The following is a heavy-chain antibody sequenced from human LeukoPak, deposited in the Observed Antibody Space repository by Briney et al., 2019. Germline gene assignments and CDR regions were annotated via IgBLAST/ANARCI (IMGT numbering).Heavy chain of an antibody. V-gene: IGHV4-30-4*01. J-gene: IGHJ2*01. Sequence: SQTLSLTCTVSGGSISSGDYYWSWIRQPPGKGLGWIGYIYYSGSTYYNPSLKSRVTISVDTSKNQFSLKLSSVTAADTAVYYCAREARNTYFDLWGRGTLVTVSS. CDR3: AREARNTYFDL. D-gene: IGHD6-6*01. CDR2: IYYSGST. CDR1: GGSISSGDYY.